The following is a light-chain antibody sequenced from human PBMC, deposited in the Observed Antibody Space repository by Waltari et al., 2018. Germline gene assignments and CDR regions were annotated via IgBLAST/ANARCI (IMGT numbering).Light chain of an antibody. CDR1: RNNVGNQG. CDR2: RNN. J-gene: IGLJ1*01. V-gene: IGLV10-54*04. CDR3: SAWDSDLTVYV. Sequence: QAGLTQPPSVSKGLRQTATLSCTGNRNNVGNQGAAWLQQHQGQPPKLLTFRNNNRPSGNASVFSASGSGNTAFLTIAGLQPEDEADYYCSAWDSDLTVYVFGTGTKVTVL.